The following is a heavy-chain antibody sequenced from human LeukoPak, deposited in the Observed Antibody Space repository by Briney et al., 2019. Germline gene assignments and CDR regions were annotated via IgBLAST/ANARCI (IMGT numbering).Heavy chain of an antibody. Sequence: ASVKVSCKASGYTFTRYGISWVRQAPGQGLEWMGWISGYNGNTNYAEKLQGRVTMTTDTSTSTVYMELSSLRSEDTAVYYCAKHIVVVTAMSGFDYWGQGTLVTVSS. CDR1: GYTFTRYG. D-gene: IGHD2-21*02. CDR3: AKHIVVVTAMSGFDY. J-gene: IGHJ4*02. CDR2: ISGYNGNT. V-gene: IGHV1-18*01.